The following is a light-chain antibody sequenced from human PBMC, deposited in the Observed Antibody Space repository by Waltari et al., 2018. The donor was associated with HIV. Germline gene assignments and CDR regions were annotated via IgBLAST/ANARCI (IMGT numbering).Light chain of an antibody. V-gene: IGLV2-14*01. CDR3: ASYTANHTVM. CDR1: DSDFGFYNF. Sequence: SALTQPASVSGFPGQSITISCTGADSDFGFYNFVSWYQQHPGKVPKVILYEVDSRALGVSDRFSGSKSGNTASLTISGLQTEDEADYYCASYTANHTVMFGGGTKVTVL. J-gene: IGLJ3*02. CDR2: EVD.